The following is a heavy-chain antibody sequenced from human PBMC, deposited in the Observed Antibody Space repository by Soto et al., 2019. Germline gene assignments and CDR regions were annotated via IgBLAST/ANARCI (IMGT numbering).Heavy chain of an antibody. D-gene: IGHD6-19*01. CDR3: AHRAVAGDGWFDP. J-gene: IGHJ5*02. CDR1: GFSLSTSGVG. CDR2: IYWDDDV. V-gene: IGHV2-5*02. Sequence: QITLKESGPTLVEPTQTLTLTCTFSGFSLSTSGVGVAWIRQPPGKALEWLALIYWDDDVRYSPSLKSRLTITKDTSEDQVVLIMNNVDPVDTATYFCAHRAVAGDGWFDPWGQGIFVTV.